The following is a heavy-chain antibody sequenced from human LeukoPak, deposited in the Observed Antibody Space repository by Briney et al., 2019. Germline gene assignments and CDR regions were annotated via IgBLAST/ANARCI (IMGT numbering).Heavy chain of an antibody. CDR2: ISSSGSTI. CDR1: GFTFSGFE. J-gene: IGHJ6*04. CDR3: ARWLDV. V-gene: IGHV3-48*03. Sequence: PGGSLRLSCAASGFTFSGFEMNWVRLAPGKGLEWVSYISSSGSTIYHTDSVRGRFIISRDNAKNSLYLQMNSLRAEDTAIYYCARWLDVWGNGTTVTVSS.